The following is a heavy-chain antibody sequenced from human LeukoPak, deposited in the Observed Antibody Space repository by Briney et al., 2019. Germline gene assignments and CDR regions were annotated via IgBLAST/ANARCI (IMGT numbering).Heavy chain of an antibody. CDR1: GGXISSYY. D-gene: IGHD3-10*01. CDR2: IYTSGST. J-gene: IGHJ5*02. V-gene: IGHV4-4*07. Sequence: SETLSLTCTVSGGXISSYYCSWIRQPAGKGLEWIGRIYTSGSTNYNPSLKSRVTMSVDTSKNQFSLRLSSVNAADTAVYFCAREGTSGGHNWLDPWGQGTLVTVSS. CDR3: AREGTSGGHNWLDP.